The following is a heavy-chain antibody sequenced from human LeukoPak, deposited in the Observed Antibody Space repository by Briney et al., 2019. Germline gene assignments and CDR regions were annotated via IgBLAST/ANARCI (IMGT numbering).Heavy chain of an antibody. D-gene: IGHD2-2*01. V-gene: IGHV3-15*01. J-gene: IGHJ6*02. CDR1: GFTFSNAW. Sequence: PGGSLRLSCAASGFTFSNAWMSWVRQAPGKGLEWVGRIKSKTDGGTTDYAAPVKGRFTISRDDSKNTLYLQMNSLKTEDTAVYYCTTAPSLNYYYYYGVDVWGQGTTVTVSS. CDR2: IKSKTDGGTT. CDR3: TTAPSLNYYYYYGVDV.